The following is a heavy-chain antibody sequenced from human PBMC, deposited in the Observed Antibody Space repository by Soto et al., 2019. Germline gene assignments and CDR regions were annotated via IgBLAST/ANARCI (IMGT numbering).Heavy chain of an antibody. J-gene: IGHJ4*02. CDR3: TTDSASDYGSDY. CDR2: IKSKTDGGTT. D-gene: IGHD4-17*01. Sequence: EVQLVESGGGLVKPGGSPRLSCAASGFTFSNAWMSWVRQAPGKGLEWVGRIKSKTDGGTTDYAAPVKGRFTISRDDSKNTLYLQMNSLKTEDTAVYYCTTDSASDYGSDYWGQGTLVTVSS. V-gene: IGHV3-15*01. CDR1: GFTFSNAW.